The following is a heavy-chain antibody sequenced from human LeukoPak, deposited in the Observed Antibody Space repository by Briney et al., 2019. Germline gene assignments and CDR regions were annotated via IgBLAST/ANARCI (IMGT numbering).Heavy chain of an antibody. D-gene: IGHD6-13*01. CDR2: IYPDESDT. J-gene: IGHJ5*02. V-gene: IGHV5-51*01. CDR1: GYSFSNYW. Sequence: GESLKISCKGSGYSFSNYWIGWVRQMPGKGLEWMGIIYPDESDTRYSPSFQGQVTISADKSISTAYLQWSSLKASDTAMYYCARLGNIAAAGTRGWFDPWGQGTLVTVSS. CDR3: ARLGNIAAAGTRGWFDP.